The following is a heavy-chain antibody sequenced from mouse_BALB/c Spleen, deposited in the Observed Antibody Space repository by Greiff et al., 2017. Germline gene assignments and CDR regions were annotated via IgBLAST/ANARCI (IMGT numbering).Heavy chain of an antibody. CDR3: ARQGYGQGGMDY. V-gene: IGHV5-12-2*01. Sequence: EVQRVESGGGLVQPGGSLKLSCAASGFTFSSYTMSWVRQTPEKRLEWVAYISNGGGSTYYPDTVKGRFTISRDNAKNTLYLQMSSLKSEDTAMYYCARQGYGQGGMDYWGQGTSVTVSS. J-gene: IGHJ4*01. CDR2: ISNGGGST. CDR1: GFTFSSYT. D-gene: IGHD1-1*02.